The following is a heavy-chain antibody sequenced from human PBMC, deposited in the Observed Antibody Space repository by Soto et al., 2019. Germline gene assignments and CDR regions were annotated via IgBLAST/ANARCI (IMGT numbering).Heavy chain of an antibody. CDR1: GYTFTSYG. J-gene: IGHJ4*02. V-gene: IGHV1-18*01. CDR2: ISAYNGNT. CDR3: ARFKITMVRGVIITEGAFDY. Sequence: QVQLVQSGAEVKKPGASVKVSCKASGYTFTSYGISWVRQAPGQGLEWMGWISAYNGNTNYAQKLHGRVTMTTDTSTSTAYMELRSLRSDDTAVYYCARFKITMVRGVIITEGAFDYWGQGTLVTVSS. D-gene: IGHD3-10*01.